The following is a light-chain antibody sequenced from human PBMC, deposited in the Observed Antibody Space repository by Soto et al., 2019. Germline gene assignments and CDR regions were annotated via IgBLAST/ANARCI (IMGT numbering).Light chain of an antibody. J-gene: IGKJ1*01. V-gene: IGKV3-20*01. Sequence: EIVLTQSPGTLSSSPGERATLSCRASQSVSSTYLAWYQQKPGQAPRLLISAASNRATGIPDRFSGSGSGTDFALTISRLEPEDCAVYYCQQYGSSCWTFGQGTRVQI. CDR3: QQYGSSCWT. CDR1: QSVSSTY. CDR2: AAS.